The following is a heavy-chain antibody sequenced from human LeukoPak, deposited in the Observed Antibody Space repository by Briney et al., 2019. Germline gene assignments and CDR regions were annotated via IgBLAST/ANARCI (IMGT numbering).Heavy chain of an antibody. J-gene: IGHJ4*02. CDR3: ARRDYGGFSHYFDY. CDR1: GYTFTNYW. CDR2: IYPGDSDT. V-gene: IGHV5-51*01. D-gene: IGHD4-23*01. Sequence: GESLKISCKGSGYTFTNYWIAWVRQMPGKGLEWMGIIYPGDSDTRYSPSSQGQVTISADKSISIAYLQWSSLRASDTAMYYCARRDYGGFSHYFDYWGQGAPVTVSS.